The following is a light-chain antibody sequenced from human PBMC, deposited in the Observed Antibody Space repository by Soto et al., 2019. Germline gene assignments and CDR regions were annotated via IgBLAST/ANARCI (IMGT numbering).Light chain of an antibody. CDR2: LNSDGSH. J-gene: IGLJ2*01. Sequence: QSVLTQSPSASASLGASVKLTCTLSSGRSSFAIAWHQQQPEKGPRYLMILNSDGSHTKGDGIPDRFSGSSSGAERYLTISSLQSEDEADYYCQTWGTGIQVFGGGTKLTVL. CDR1: SGRSSFA. CDR3: QTWGTGIQV. V-gene: IGLV4-69*01.